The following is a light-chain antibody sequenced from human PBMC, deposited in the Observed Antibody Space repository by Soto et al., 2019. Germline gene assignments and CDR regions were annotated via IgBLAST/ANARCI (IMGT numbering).Light chain of an antibody. CDR1: QSVSSN. CDR3: QQYGSSPPWT. CDR2: GAS. Sequence: EILMTQSPVTLSVSPGERATLSFRASQSVSSNLAWYQQKPGQAPSLLIYGASSRATGIPDRFSGSGSGTDFTLTISRLEPEDFAVYYCQQYGSSPPWTFGQGTKVDIK. J-gene: IGKJ1*01. V-gene: IGKV3-20*01.